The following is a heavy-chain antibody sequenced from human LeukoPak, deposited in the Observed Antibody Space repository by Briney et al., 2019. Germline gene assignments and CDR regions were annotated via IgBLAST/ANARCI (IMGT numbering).Heavy chain of an antibody. CDR1: GGSISSYY. CDR2: IHYSGSA. V-gene: IGHV4-59*13. D-gene: IGHD3-3*01. J-gene: IGHJ2*01. CDR3: ARNTRYWYFDL. Sequence: PSETLSLTCSVSGGSISSYYWSWIRLPSGKGLEWIGYIHYSGSASYNPSLRSRVTISVSTPKNQFSLKLTSVTAADTAVYYCARNTRYWYFDLWGRGILVTVSS.